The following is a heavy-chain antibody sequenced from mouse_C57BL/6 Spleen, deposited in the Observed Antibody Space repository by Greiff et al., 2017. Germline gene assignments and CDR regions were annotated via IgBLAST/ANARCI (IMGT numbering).Heavy chain of an antibody. J-gene: IGHJ1*01. Sequence: QVQLMESGPGLVAPSQSLSITCTVSGFSLTSYGVRWVRQPPGKGLEWLGVICGDGSTNYHSALISRLCISTDNSKNQVFLRLNSQQTADTTTYYCAKPHLDWYFDFWGQGTTVTVSS. CDR2: ICGDGST. CDR3: AKPHLDWYFDF. V-gene: IGHV2-3*01. CDR1: GFSLTSYG.